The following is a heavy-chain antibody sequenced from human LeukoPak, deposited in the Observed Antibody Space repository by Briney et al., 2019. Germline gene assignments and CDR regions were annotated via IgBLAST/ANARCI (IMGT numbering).Heavy chain of an antibody. Sequence: PSETLSLTCAVYGGSFSGYYWSWIRQPPGKGLEWIGEINHSGSTNYNPSLKSRVTISVDTSKSQFSLKLSSVTAADTAVYYCARGGDSSGYPNDYWGQGTLVTVSS. CDR1: GGSFSGYY. J-gene: IGHJ4*02. V-gene: IGHV4-34*01. CDR3: ARGGDSSGYPNDY. D-gene: IGHD3-22*01. CDR2: INHSGST.